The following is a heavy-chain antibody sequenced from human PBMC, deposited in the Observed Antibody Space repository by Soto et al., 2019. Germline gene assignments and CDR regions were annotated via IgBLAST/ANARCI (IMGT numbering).Heavy chain of an antibody. CDR3: AKEVYGAARGAMDG. CDR2: INDNGGDT. Sequence: EVQLLESGGGLVQPGGSLRLSCAASGFTFSNNVMSWVRQAPGKGLEWVSGINDNGGDTYYADSVKGRCTISRDNSKDTLYLQMNSLGAEDTAVYYCAKEVYGAARGAMDGWGQGTMVTVS. J-gene: IGHJ6*02. V-gene: IGHV3-23*01. CDR1: GFTFSNNV. D-gene: IGHD2-8*01.